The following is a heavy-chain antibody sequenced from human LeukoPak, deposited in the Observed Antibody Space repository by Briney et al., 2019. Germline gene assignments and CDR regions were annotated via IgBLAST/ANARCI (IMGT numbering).Heavy chain of an antibody. V-gene: IGHV5-51*01. J-gene: IGHJ4*02. CDR3: ARHLSRGSGTYYNPDMDY. D-gene: IGHD3-10*01. CDR2: IYPGDSDA. Sequence: GESLRISCKGFGYSFTTSWIGWVRQMPGKGLEWMGIIYPGDSDARYSPSFQGHVTISADKPNSAVYLQWSSLKASDTAMYYCARHLSRGSGTYYNPDMDYWGQGTLVTVSS. CDR1: GYSFTTSW.